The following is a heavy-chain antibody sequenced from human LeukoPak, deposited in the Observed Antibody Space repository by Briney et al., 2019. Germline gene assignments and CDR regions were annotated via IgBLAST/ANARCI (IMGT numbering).Heavy chain of an antibody. J-gene: IGHJ4*02. D-gene: IGHD3-22*01. Sequence: GGSLRLSCAASGFTFSSYAMSWVRQAPGKGLEWVSAISGSGGSTYYADSVKGRFTISRDNSKNTLYLQMNSLRAEDTAVYYCAKMGITYYYDSRGRRFDYWGQGTLVTVSS. CDR2: ISGSGGST. CDR1: GFTFSSYA. V-gene: IGHV3-23*01. CDR3: AKMGITYYYDSRGRRFDY.